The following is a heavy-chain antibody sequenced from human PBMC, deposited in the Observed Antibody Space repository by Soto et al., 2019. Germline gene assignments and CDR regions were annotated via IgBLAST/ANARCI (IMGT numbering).Heavy chain of an antibody. D-gene: IGHD3-10*01. J-gene: IGHJ6*02. CDR3: ARVRYYGSGSRSYYYYGMDG. V-gene: IGHV1-2*04. CDR2: INPNSGGT. Sequence: SVKVSCQASGYTFTCYYMHLVRQAPRQGLEWMGWINPNSGGTNYAQKFQGWVTMTMDTSISKAYMELSRLRSDDTAVYYCARVRYYGSGSRSYYYYGMDGWGQGTTVTVSS. CDR1: GYTFTCYY.